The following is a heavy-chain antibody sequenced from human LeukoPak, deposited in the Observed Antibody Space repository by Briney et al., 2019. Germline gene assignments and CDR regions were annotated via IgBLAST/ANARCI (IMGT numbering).Heavy chain of an antibody. Sequence: TGGSLRLSCTASGFTFSSYTMSWVCQAPGKGLKWVSTISTGGGSTYYADSVKGRFTVSRDDSKNTLYLQMNSLRAEDTAVYYCAKDGGLWVSAHWGDSWGRGTLVTVSS. J-gene: IGHJ4*02. CDR3: AKDGGLWVSAHWGDS. CDR2: ISTGGGST. CDR1: GFTFSSYT. V-gene: IGHV3-23*01. D-gene: IGHD7-27*01.